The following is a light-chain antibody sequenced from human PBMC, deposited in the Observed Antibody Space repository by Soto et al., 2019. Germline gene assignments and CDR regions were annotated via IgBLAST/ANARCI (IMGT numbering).Light chain of an antibody. V-gene: IGLV1-47*01. CDR3: STWDDSLIGII. CDR1: SSNIGRNY. Sequence: QSVLTQPPSASGTPGQRVSISCSGSSSNIGRNYVYWYQKVPGMAPKLLVFRNDQRPYGVPDRFSGSKSGTSASLAISRLRSEDEADYFCSTWDDSLIGIIFGGGTKLTVL. CDR2: RND. J-gene: IGLJ2*01.